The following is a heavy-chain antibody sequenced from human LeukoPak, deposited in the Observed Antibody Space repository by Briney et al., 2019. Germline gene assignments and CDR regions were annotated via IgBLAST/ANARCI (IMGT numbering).Heavy chain of an antibody. J-gene: IGHJ4*02. Sequence: GGSLRLSCAASGFTFSSYWMHWVRQAPGKGLVWVSRINSDGSSTSYADSVKGRFTISRDNSKNTLYLQMNSLRAEDTAVYYCAREVKSPDDSSGHADYWGQGTLVTVSS. CDR1: GFTFSSYW. D-gene: IGHD3-22*01. CDR2: INSDGSST. V-gene: IGHV3-74*01. CDR3: AREVKSPDDSSGHADY.